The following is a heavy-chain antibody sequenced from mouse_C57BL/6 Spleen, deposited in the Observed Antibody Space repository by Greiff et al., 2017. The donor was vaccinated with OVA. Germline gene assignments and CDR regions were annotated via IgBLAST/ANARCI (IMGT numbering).Heavy chain of an antibody. Sequence: VQLQQSGPELVKPGASVKIPCKASGYTFTDYNMDWVKQSHGKSLEWIGDINPNNGGTIYNQKFKGKATLTVDKSSSTAYMELRSLTSEDTAVYYCARSRYDYDYDAMDYWGQGTSVTVSS. CDR2: INPNNGGT. D-gene: IGHD2-4*01. CDR1: GYTFTDYN. CDR3: ARSRYDYDYDAMDY. J-gene: IGHJ4*01. V-gene: IGHV1-18*01.